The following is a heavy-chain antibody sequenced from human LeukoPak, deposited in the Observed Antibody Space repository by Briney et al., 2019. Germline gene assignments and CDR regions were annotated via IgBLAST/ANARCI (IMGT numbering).Heavy chain of an antibody. CDR3: ARVDRGYCSGGSCHIGYFDY. CDR2: FYYSGST. Sequence: SETLSLSCTVSGGSISSYYWSSIRQPPGKGLEWSGYFYYSGSTNCYPSLKSRVTISVDTSKHQFSLKLSSVTAADTAVYYCARVDRGYCSGGSCHIGYFDYWGEGTVVTVFS. CDR1: GGSISSYY. D-gene: IGHD2-15*01. J-gene: IGHJ4*02. V-gene: IGHV4-59*01.